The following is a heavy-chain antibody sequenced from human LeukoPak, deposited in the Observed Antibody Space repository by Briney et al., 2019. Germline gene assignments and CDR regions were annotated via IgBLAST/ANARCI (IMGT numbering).Heavy chain of an antibody. CDR2: ISSSSSYI. CDR3: ARDHELYCSGGSCSRMDV. CDR1: GFIFSSYS. V-gene: IGHV3-21*01. J-gene: IGHJ6*03. Sequence: GGSLRLSCAASGFIFSSYSMNGVRQAPGKGLEWVSSISSSSSYIYYADSVKGRFTISRDNGKKSLYLQMSSLRAEDTAVYYCARDHELYCSGGSCSRMDVWGKGTTVTISS. D-gene: IGHD2-15*01.